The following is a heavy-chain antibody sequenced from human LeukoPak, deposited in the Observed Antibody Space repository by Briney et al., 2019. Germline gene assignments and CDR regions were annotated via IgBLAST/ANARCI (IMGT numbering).Heavy chain of an antibody. J-gene: IGHJ5*02. V-gene: IGHV3-30*19. D-gene: IGHD5-12*01. CDR3: ARDRLRRVSRWFDP. CDR2: ISYDGSNK. Sequence: GGSLRLSCAASGFTFSSYGMHWVRQAPGKGLEWVAVISYDGSNKYYADSVKGRFTISRDNSKNTLYLQMNSLRAEDTAVYYCARDRLRRVSRWFDPWGQGTLVTVSS. CDR1: GFTFSSYG.